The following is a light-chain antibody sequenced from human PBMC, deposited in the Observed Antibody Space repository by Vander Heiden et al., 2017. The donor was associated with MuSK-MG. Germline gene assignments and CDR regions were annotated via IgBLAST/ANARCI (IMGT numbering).Light chain of an antibody. CDR2: DVN. CDR3: CSYAGSSTLWV. V-gene: IGLV2-11*02. CDR1: SSDIGGYDF. Sequence: QSALTQPRSVSGSLGQSVPISCTGTSSDIGGYDFVSWYQQLPVKAPKLIISDVNERPSGVPDRFSGSKSGNTASLTISGLHADDEGDYYCCSYAGSSTLWVFGGGTRLSVL. J-gene: IGLJ3*02.